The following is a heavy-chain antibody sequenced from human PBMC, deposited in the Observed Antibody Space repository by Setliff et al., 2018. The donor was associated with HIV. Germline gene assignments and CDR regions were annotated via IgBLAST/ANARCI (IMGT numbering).Heavy chain of an antibody. CDR2: IYPGDSDT. CDR3: VRHVSSSAVFDP. Sequence: GESLKISCRGSGYRFTDYWIGWVRQMPGKGLEWMGVIYPGDSDTRYNPSFQGQVAISVDKSISTAYLQWSSLKASDTAIYYCVRHVSSSAVFDPWGQGTLVTVSS. J-gene: IGHJ5*02. CDR1: GYRFTDYW. D-gene: IGHD3-10*01. V-gene: IGHV5-51*01.